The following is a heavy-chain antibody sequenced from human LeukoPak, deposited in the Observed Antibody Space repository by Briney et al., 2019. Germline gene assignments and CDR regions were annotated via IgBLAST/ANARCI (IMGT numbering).Heavy chain of an antibody. Sequence: GGPLILSCAASGFTFSSYSMNWVRQAPGKGLEWFSSISSSSSSMYYADSVKGRFTISRDNSKNTLYLQMNSLRAEDTAVYYCARGDSSSWYEFDYWGQGTLVTVSS. D-gene: IGHD6-13*01. CDR1: GFTFSSYS. V-gene: IGHV3-21*01. CDR3: ARGDSSSWYEFDY. J-gene: IGHJ4*02. CDR2: ISSSSSSM.